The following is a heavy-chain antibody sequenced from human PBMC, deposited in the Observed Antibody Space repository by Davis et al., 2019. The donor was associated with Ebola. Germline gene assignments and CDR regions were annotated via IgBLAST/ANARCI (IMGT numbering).Heavy chain of an antibody. CDR1: GYTFTGYY. CDR2: INAGNGNT. V-gene: IGHV1-3*01. Sequence: AASVKVSCKASGYTFTGYYMHWVRQAPGQRLEWMGWINAGNGNTKYSQKFQGRVTITRDTSASTAYMELSSLRTDYTAVYYCARSGYYYDNRGYYPGPLDIWGQGTMVTVSS. CDR3: ARSGYYYDNRGYYPGPLDI. J-gene: IGHJ3*02. D-gene: IGHD3-22*01.